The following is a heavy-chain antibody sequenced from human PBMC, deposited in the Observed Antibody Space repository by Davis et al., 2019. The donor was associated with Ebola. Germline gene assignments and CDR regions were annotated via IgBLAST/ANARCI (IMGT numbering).Heavy chain of an antibody. Sequence: GESLKISCTASGFTFGDYAMSWVRQAPGKGLEWVGFIRSKAYGGTTEYAASVNGRFTISRDNSKNTLYLQMNSLRAEDTAVYYCARARYSSGWYFFDYWGQGTLVTVSS. CDR2: IRSKAYGGTT. J-gene: IGHJ4*02. D-gene: IGHD6-19*01. CDR3: ARARYSSGWYFFDY. CDR1: GFTFGDYA. V-gene: IGHV3-49*04.